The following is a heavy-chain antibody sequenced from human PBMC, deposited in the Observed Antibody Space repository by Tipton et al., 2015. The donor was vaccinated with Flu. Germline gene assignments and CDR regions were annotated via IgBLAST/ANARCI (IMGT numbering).Heavy chain of an antibody. CDR3: ARSESGYNEDPFDY. CDR1: GFTVSSKY. V-gene: IGHV3-74*01. CDR2: INTDGSTT. Sequence: SLRLSCAASGFTVSSKYMGWVRQAPGKGLVWVSRINTDGSTTNYADSVKGRFTISRDNAKNTLYLQMSSLRAEDTAMYYCARSESGYNEDPFDYWGQGTLVTVSS. D-gene: IGHD5-24*01. J-gene: IGHJ4*02.